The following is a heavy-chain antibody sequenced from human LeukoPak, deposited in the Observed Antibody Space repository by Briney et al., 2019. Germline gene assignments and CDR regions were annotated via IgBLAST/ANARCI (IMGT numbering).Heavy chain of an antibody. J-gene: IGHJ5*02. CDR3: ARDRVPQYYDSSSYLGP. CDR1: GFTFSSYA. CDR2: ISGSGGST. Sequence: PGGSLRLSCAASGFTFSSYAMSWVRQAPGKGLEWVSAISGSGGSTYYADSVKGRFTISRDNSKNTLYLQMNSLRAEDTAVYYCARDRVPQYYDSSSYLGPWGQGTLVTVSS. D-gene: IGHD3-22*01. V-gene: IGHV3-23*01.